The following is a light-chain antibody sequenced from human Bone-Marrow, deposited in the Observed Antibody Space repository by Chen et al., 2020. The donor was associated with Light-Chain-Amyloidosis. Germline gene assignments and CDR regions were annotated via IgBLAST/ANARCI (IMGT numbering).Light chain of an antibody. J-gene: IGKJ4*01. CDR2: GSS. Sequence: EIVLTQSPGPLSLSLGEGANLSCRASQTISSNYLTWYQQKFGQAPRLLIYGSSSRATVIPDRFTGSGSGTDFTLTINRLEPEDFAMYYCQQYGTSPLTFGGGIKVEIK. CDR3: QQYGTSPLT. V-gene: IGKV3-20*01. CDR1: QTISSNY.